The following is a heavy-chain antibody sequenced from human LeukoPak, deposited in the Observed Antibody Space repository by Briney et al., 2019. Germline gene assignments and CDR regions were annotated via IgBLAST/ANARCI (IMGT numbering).Heavy chain of an antibody. D-gene: IGHD3-3*01. CDR1: GGNFSSYA. CDR2: IIPIFGTA. J-gene: IGHJ4*02. CDR3: ARSSSGFWSPVYFDY. Sequence: ASVKVSCKAAGGNFSSYAISWVRQAPGQGLEWMGRIIPIFGTANYAQKFHGRVTNTTDESASTAYMELSSLRSEDTAVYYCARSSSGFWSPVYFDYWGQGTLVTVSS. V-gene: IGHV1-69*05.